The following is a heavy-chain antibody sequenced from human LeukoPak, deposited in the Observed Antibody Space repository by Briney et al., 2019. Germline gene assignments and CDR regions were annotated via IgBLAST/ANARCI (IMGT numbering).Heavy chain of an antibody. CDR3: ARDESLEDYGFDP. V-gene: IGHV1-46*01. D-gene: IGHD3-16*01. CDR1: GYTFTSYY. CDR2: INPSGGST. Sequence: GASVKVSCKASGYTFTSYYMHWVRQAPGQGLEWMGIINPSGGSTSYAQKFQGRVTMTRDTSTSAVYMELSSLRSEDTAVYYCARDESLEDYGFDPWGQGTLVTVSS. J-gene: IGHJ5*02.